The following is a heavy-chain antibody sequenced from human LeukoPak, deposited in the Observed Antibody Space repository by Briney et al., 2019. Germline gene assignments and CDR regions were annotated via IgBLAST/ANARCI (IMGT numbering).Heavy chain of an antibody. CDR1: GFTFSSYS. Sequence: GGSLRLSCAASGFTFSSYSMSWVRQAPGKGLEWVSGTSDRGDYTYYADSVKGRFTISRDTSKNTLYLQMNSLRAEDTALYFCTKKAQYDGHYPLDYWGQGTLVTVSS. D-gene: IGHD4/OR15-4a*01. J-gene: IGHJ4*02. CDR2: TSDRGDYT. CDR3: TKKAQYDGHYPLDY. V-gene: IGHV3-23*01.